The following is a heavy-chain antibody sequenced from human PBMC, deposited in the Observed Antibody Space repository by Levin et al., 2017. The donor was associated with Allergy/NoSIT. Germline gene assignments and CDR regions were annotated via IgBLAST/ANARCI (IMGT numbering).Heavy chain of an antibody. Sequence: PSETLSLTCSVSGGSISSDYWSWIRQPPGKGLEWIGDISYRGSTNYNASLKSRVTISGDTSENQFSLKLSSVTAADTAVYYCARARLSAVSDYYYYYMDVWGKGTAVTVS. V-gene: IGHV4-59*01. D-gene: IGHD2/OR15-2a*01. CDR1: GGSISSDY. J-gene: IGHJ6*03. CDR2: ISYRGST. CDR3: ARARLSAVSDYYYYYMDV.